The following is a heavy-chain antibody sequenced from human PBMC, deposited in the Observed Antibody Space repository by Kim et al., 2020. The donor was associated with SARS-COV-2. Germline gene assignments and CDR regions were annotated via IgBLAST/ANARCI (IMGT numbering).Heavy chain of an antibody. CDR3: AIIGYYVGCGYYWNQVFFQH. D-gene: IGHD3-22*01. V-gene: IGHV3-48*02. J-gene: IGHJ1*01. CDR1: GFTFGNYC. Sequence: GGSLRLSCAASGFTFGNYCMNWVRQAPGKGLEWVSCISSSGSSIYYADSVKGRFTISRDNAQNSLYLHMNSLRDEDTAVYYCAIIGYYVGCGYYWNQVFFQHWGQGPRGRVSS. CDR2: ISSSGSSI.